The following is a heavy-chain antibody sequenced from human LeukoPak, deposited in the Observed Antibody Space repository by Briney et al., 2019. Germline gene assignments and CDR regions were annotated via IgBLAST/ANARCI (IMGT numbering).Heavy chain of an antibody. Sequence: ASVKVSCKASGFTFTTYYMHWVRQAPGQELEWMGIINPSGGSTSYTQKFQGRVTMTRDMSTSTVYMELSSLRSEDTAVYYCARDTQKYSYKFDAFDIWGQGTMVTVSS. V-gene: IGHV1-46*01. CDR2: INPSGGST. J-gene: IGHJ3*02. CDR1: GFTFTTYY. CDR3: ARDTQKYSYKFDAFDI. D-gene: IGHD5-18*01.